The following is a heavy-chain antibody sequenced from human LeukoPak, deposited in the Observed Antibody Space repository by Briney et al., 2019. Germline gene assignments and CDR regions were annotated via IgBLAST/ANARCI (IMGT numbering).Heavy chain of an antibody. D-gene: IGHD2-2*01. CDR3: AREHREYQLLFGY. V-gene: IGHV4-34*01. J-gene: IGHJ4*02. Sequence: SETLSLTCAVYGGSFSGYYWSWIRQPPGKGLEWIGEINHSGSTNYNPSLKSRVTISVDTSKNQFSLKLSSVTAADTAVYYCAREHREYQLLFGYWGQGTQVTVSS. CDR1: GGSFSGYY. CDR2: INHSGST.